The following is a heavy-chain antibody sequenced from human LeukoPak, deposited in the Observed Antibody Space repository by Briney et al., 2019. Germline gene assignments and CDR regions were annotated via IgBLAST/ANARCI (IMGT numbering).Heavy chain of an antibody. D-gene: IGHD1-26*01. Sequence: TTSETLSLTCTVSGYSISSGYYWGWIRQPPGKGLEWIGSIYHSGSTNYNPSLKSRVTMSVDTSKNQFSLKLSSVTAADTAVYYCARDLGGSYGGGHYFDYWGQGTLVTVSS. CDR1: GYSISSGYY. V-gene: IGHV4-38-2*02. J-gene: IGHJ4*02. CDR2: IYHSGST. CDR3: ARDLGGSYGGGHYFDY.